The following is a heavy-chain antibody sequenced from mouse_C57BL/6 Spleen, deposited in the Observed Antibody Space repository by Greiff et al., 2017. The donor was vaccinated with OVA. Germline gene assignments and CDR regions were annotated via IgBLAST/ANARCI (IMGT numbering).Heavy chain of an antibody. CDR1: GYTFTSYW. J-gene: IGHJ2*01. Sequence: VQLQQSGAELVKPGASVKLSCKASGYTFTSYWMHWVKQRPGQGLEWIGMIHPNSGSTNYNEKFKSKATLTVDKSSSTASMQLSSLTSEDSAVYYCARDYGNFFDYWGQGTTLTVSS. CDR3: ARDYGNFFDY. V-gene: IGHV1-64*01. D-gene: IGHD2-1*01. CDR2: IHPNSGST.